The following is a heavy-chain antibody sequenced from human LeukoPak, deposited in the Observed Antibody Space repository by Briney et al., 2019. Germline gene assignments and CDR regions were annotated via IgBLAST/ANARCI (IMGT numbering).Heavy chain of an antibody. Sequence: SETLSLTCTASDDSISRDFWTWIRQPPGKGLECIGYIRYSGRAEYNPSLKSRVTISIHTPKNQFSLKLTSVTAADTAIYYCARLPDVSGWPFDYWGQGILVTVSS. V-gene: IGHV4-59*01. CDR1: DDSISRDF. CDR2: IRYSGRA. CDR3: ARLPDVSGWPFDY. D-gene: IGHD6-19*01. J-gene: IGHJ4*02.